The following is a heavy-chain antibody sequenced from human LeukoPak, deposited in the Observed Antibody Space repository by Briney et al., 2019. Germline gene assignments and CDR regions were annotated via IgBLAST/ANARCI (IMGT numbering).Heavy chain of an antibody. D-gene: IGHD1-14*01. V-gene: IGHV1-46*01. Sequence: GASVKVSCKASGYTFTRYYMHWVRQAPGQGLEWMGIINPSSGSASYTQKFQGRVTLTRDTSTSTVYMELSSLGSEDTAVHYCAREGGNNGFDYWGQGTLVTVSS. CDR1: GYTFTRYY. CDR3: AREGGNNGFDY. CDR2: INPSSGSA. J-gene: IGHJ4*02.